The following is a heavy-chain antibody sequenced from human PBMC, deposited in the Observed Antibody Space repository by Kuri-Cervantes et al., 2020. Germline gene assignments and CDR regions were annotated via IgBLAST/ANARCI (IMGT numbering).Heavy chain of an antibody. J-gene: IGHJ3*02. Sequence: ESLKISCAASGFTFSAYWMSWVRQAPGKGLEWIGSIYYSGSTNYNPSLKSRVTISVDTSKNQFSLKLSSVTAADTAVYYCAKAGYSSGWYSKAFDIWGQGTMVTVSS. CDR2: IYYSGST. CDR1: GFTFSAYW. CDR3: AKAGYSSGWYSKAFDI. D-gene: IGHD6-19*01. V-gene: IGHV4-34*08.